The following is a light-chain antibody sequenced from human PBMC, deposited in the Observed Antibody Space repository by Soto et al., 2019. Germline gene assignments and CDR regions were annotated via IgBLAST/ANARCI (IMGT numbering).Light chain of an antibody. CDR2: DAS. V-gene: IGKV1-5*01. Sequence: DIQMTQSPSTLSASVGDRFTITCRASQSISTWLAWYQQKPGKAPKLLIFDASTLQSGVPSRFSGSGSGTEFTLTISSLQPDDFATYYCQQYNTFSTFGQGTKVDI. CDR3: QQYNTFST. CDR1: QSISTW. J-gene: IGKJ1*01.